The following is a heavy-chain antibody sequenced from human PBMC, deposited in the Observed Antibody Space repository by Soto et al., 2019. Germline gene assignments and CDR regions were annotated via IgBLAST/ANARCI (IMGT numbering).Heavy chain of an antibody. J-gene: IGHJ3*02. CDR2: INHSGTT. Sequence: SETLSLTCAVYGGSFSGYYWSWIRQPPGKGLEWIGEINHSGTTNYNPSLKSRVTISVDTSKNQFSLKLSPVTAADTAVYYCARGLGYEYVWGSYRSDAFDIWGQGKMV. CDR3: ARGLGYEYVWGSYRSDAFDI. V-gene: IGHV4-34*01. CDR1: GGSFSGYY. D-gene: IGHD3-16*02.